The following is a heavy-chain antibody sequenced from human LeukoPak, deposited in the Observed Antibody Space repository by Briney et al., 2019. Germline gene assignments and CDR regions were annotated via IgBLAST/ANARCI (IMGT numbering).Heavy chain of an antibody. CDR2: ISFDGSNK. V-gene: IGHV3-30*04. J-gene: IGHJ4*02. CDR1: GFTFSRSA. CDR3: ARGRLTVADPDHFNY. Sequence: GGSLRLSCADSGFTFSRSAMHWVRQAPGKGLEWVALISFDGSNKYYADSVKGRFTISRDNSKSTLYLQMNSLRTEDTTVYYCARGRLTVADPDHFNYWGQGTLLTVSS. D-gene: IGHD6-19*01.